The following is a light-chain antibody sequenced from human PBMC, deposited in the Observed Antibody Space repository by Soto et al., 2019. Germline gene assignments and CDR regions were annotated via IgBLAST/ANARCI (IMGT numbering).Light chain of an antibody. CDR1: SSDVGDYNY. V-gene: IGLV2-14*01. CDR3: SSYTSSTTLV. CDR2: EVS. Sequence: QSALTQPASVSGSSGQSITISCTGTSSDVGDYNYVSWYQQHPGKAPKVIISEVSNRPSGVSNRFSGTKSGNTASLTISGLQAEDEADYYCSSYTSSTTLVFGGGTKLTVL. J-gene: IGLJ2*01.